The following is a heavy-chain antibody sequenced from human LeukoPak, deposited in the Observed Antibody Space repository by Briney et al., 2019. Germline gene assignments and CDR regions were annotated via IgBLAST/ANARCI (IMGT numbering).Heavy chain of an antibody. CDR3: ARNNYDTRLDY. J-gene: IGHJ4*02. D-gene: IGHD3-9*01. CDR1: GFTFSTYA. Sequence: PGRSLRLSCAASGFTFSTYAMHWVRQTPGKGLERLSSVSGSGANTYYADSVKGRFTISRDNSKNTLYLQMNSLRAEDTAVYYCARNNYDTRLDYWGQGTLVTVSS. CDR2: VSGSGANT. V-gene: IGHV3-23*01.